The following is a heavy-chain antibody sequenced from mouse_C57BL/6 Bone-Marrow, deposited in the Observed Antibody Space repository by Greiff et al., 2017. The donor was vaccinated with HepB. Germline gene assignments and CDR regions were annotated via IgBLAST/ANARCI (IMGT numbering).Heavy chain of an antibody. CDR2: IYPGGGYT. D-gene: IGHD1-1*01. CDR3: ARCTTVVAFDY. V-gene: IGHV1-63*01. CDR1: GYTFTNYW. J-gene: IGHJ2*01. Sequence: QVQLQQSGAELVRPGTSVKMSCKASGYTFTNYWIGWAKQRPGQGLEWIGDIYPGGGYTNYNEKFKGKATLTADKSSSTAYMQFSSLTSEDSAIYYCARCTTVVAFDYWGQGTTLTVSS.